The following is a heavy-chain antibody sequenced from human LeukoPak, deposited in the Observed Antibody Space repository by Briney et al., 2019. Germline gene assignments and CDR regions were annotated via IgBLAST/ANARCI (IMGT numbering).Heavy chain of an antibody. Sequence: GSLRLSCAASGFTFSSYGMHWVRQAPGKGLEWVAVISYDGSNKYYADSVKGRFTISRDNSKNTLYLQMNSLRAEDTAVYYCAKVGHCSSTSCYGRAYWGQGTLVTVSS. V-gene: IGHV3-30*18. CDR1: GFTFSSYG. D-gene: IGHD2-2*01. J-gene: IGHJ4*02. CDR2: ISYDGSNK. CDR3: AKVGHCSSTSCYGRAY.